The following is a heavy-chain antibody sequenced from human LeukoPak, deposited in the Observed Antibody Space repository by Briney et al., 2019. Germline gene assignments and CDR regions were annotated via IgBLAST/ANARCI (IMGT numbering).Heavy chain of an antibody. CDR1: GFTFRNAW. CDR2: IKKTTDGGTT. CDR3: TTDCSSTSCYGDGAFDI. J-gene: IGHJ3*02. Sequence: GGSLRLSCAASGFTFRNAWMSWVRQAPGKGLEWVGRIKKTTDGGTTDYAAPVKGRFTISTDDSKNTVHLQVNSLKIEDTAVYYCTTDCSSTSCYGDGAFDIWGQGTMVTVSS. V-gene: IGHV3-15*01. D-gene: IGHD2-2*01.